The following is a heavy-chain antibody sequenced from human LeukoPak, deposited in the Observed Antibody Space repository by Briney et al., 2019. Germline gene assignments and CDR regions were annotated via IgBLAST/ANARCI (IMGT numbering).Heavy chain of an antibody. V-gene: IGHV4-59*01. Sequence: PSETLSLTCTVSGGSISSYYWSWIRQPPGKGLEWIGHIYYSGSTNYNPSLKSRVTISVDTSKNQFSLKLSSVTAADTAVYYCACLTTADAFDIWGQGTMVTVSS. D-gene: IGHD3-22*01. CDR3: ACLTTADAFDI. CDR2: IYYSGST. J-gene: IGHJ3*02. CDR1: GGSISSYY.